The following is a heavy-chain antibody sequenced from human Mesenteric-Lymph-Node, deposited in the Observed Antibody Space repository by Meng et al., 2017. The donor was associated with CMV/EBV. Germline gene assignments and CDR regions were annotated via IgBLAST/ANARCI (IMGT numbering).Heavy chain of an antibody. CDR1: GFTFSSYA. CDR3: AKGKGSGEFDY. Sequence: SCAASGFTFSSYAMSWVRQAPGKGLEWVSVIYSGGSSTYYADSVKGRFTISRDNSKNTLYLQMNSLRAEDTAVYYCAKGKGSGEFDYWGQGTLVTVSS. J-gene: IGHJ4*02. CDR2: IYSGGSST. D-gene: IGHD3-3*01. V-gene: IGHV3-23*03.